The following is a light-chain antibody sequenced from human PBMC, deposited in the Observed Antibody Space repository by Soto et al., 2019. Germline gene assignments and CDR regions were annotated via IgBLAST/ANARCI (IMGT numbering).Light chain of an antibody. CDR2: EVS. CDR1: SSDVGGYNY. J-gene: IGLJ2*01. Sequence: QSVLTQPPSASGSPGQSVTISCTGTSSDVGGYNYVSWYQQHPGKAPKVMIYEVSKRPSGVPDRFSGSKSGNTASLTVSGLQAEDEADYYCNSYGGNNNFVFGGGTKLTVL. V-gene: IGLV2-8*01. CDR3: NSYGGNNNFV.